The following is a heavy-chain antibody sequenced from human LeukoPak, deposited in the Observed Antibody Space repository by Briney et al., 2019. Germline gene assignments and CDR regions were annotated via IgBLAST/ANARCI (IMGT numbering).Heavy chain of an antibody. D-gene: IGHD3-10*01. Sequence: SETLSLTCAVYGGSFSGYYWTWIRQSPGRGLEWIGEVHYSGSATYNPSLKSRVTISVDTSINQFSLRMNSVTAADTAVYYCARGQWFRAFWSRGTPVTVSS. CDR2: VHYSGSA. V-gene: IGHV4-34*01. CDR1: GGSFSGYY. J-gene: IGHJ4*02. CDR3: ARGQWFRAF.